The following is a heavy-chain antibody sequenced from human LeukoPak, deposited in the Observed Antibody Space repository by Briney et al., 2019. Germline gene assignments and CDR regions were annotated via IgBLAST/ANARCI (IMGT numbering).Heavy chain of an antibody. CDR3: TRDYSDGYTRRDAFDI. CDR2: INPKSGAT. J-gene: IGHJ3*02. V-gene: IGHV1-2*02. Sequence: ASVRVSCKASGYSFSDFYIHWVRQAPGQGLEWMGWINPKSGATTYAERFRGRVTMTRDTSFNTVYLELTSLYSDDTAVFYCTRDYSDGYTRRDAFDIWGQGTTLIVSS. CDR1: GYSFSDFY. D-gene: IGHD3-16*01.